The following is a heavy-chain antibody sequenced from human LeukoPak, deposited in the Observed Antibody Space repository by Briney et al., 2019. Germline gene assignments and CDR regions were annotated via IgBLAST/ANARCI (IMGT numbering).Heavy chain of an antibody. V-gene: IGHV1-69*13. Sequence: ASVKVSCKASGGTFSSYAISWVRQAPGQGLEWMGGIIPIFGTANYAQKFQGRVTITADESTSTAYMELSSLRSEDTAVYYCARGGSYSSSWYSNWFDPCGQGTLVTVSS. CDR1: GGTFSSYA. CDR2: IIPIFGTA. D-gene: IGHD6-13*01. J-gene: IGHJ5*02. CDR3: ARGGSYSSSWYSNWFDP.